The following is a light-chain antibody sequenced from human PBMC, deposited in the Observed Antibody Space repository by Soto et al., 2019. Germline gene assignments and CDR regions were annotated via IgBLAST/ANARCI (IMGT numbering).Light chain of an antibody. CDR3: QQCNTYST. Sequence: DIQLTQSPSILSASVGDRVTITCRASQSIGSWLAWYQQKPGKAPNLLIFQTSNLESGVPSRFSGSGARTEFSLTISSLQPDDFASYYCQQCNTYSTFGQGTKVETK. V-gene: IGKV1-5*03. J-gene: IGKJ1*01. CDR2: QTS. CDR1: QSIGSW.